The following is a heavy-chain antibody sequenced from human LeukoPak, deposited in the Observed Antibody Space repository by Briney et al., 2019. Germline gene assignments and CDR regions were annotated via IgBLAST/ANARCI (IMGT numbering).Heavy chain of an antibody. Sequence: SETLSLTCSVSGGSIGFNYWSWIRQPAGKGLEWIGRISSSGSTNYNPSLKSRVTISVDTSKNQFSLKLSSVTAADTAVYFCARGPYSYDSSGAFDIWGQGTMVTVSS. CDR3: ARGPYSYDSSGAFDI. J-gene: IGHJ3*02. V-gene: IGHV4-4*07. CDR2: ISSSGST. D-gene: IGHD3-22*01. CDR1: GGSIGFNY.